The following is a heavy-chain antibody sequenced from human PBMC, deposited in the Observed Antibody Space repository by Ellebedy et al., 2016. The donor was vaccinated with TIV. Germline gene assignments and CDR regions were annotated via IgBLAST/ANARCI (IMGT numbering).Heavy chain of an antibody. V-gene: IGHV1-46*04. Sequence: AASVKVSCKASGYTFSNYFVHWVRQAPGQGLEWMGIINPSGGSTTYAQKLQGRLTMTRDTSTSTVYMELSSLRSEDTAVYYCAREVGAPTRYYFDYWGQGTLVTVSS. CDR2: INPSGGST. D-gene: IGHD1-26*01. J-gene: IGHJ4*02. CDR1: GYTFSNYF. CDR3: AREVGAPTRYYFDY.